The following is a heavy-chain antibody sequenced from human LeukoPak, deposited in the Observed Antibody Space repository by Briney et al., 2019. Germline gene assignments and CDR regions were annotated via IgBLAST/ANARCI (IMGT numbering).Heavy chain of an antibody. V-gene: IGHV1-69*05. D-gene: IGHD2-2*02. CDR3: AREPLSYTGQGPLRRFDY. CDR2: IIPIFGTA. J-gene: IGHJ4*02. Sequence: GASVKVSCKASGGTFSSYAISWVRQAPGQGLEWMGGIIPIFGTANYAQKFQGRVTITTDESTSTAYMGLSSLRSEDTAVYYCAREPLSYTGQGPLRRFDYWGQGTLVTVSS. CDR1: GGTFSSYA.